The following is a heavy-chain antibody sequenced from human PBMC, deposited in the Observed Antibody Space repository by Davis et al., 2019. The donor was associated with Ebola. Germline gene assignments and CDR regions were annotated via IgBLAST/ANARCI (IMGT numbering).Heavy chain of an antibody. D-gene: IGHD4-23*01. V-gene: IGHV3-53*01. J-gene: IGHJ6*02. CDR3: ARALRQLRGYYYYGMDV. CDR2: IYSGGST. Sequence: GESLKISCTASGFTFRSFGMHWVRQAPGKGLEWVSVIYSGGSTYYADSVKGRFTISRDNSKNTLYLQMNSLRAEDTAVYYCARALRQLRGYYYYGMDVWGQGTTVTVSS. CDR1: GFTFRSFG.